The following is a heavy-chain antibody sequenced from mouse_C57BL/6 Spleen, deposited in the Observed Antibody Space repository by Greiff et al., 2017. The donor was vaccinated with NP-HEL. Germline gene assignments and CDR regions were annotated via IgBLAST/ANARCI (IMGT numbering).Heavy chain of an antibody. J-gene: IGHJ1*03. D-gene: IGHD1-1*01. CDR1: GYAFSSSW. V-gene: IGHV1-82*01. Sequence: VQLKQSGPELVKPGASVKISCKASGYAFSSSWMNWVKQRPGKGLEWIGRIYPGDGDTNYNGKFKGKATLTADKSSSTAYMQLSSLTSGDSAVYFCARGVVGYFDVWGTGTTVTVSS. CDR2: IYPGDGDT. CDR3: ARGVVGYFDV.